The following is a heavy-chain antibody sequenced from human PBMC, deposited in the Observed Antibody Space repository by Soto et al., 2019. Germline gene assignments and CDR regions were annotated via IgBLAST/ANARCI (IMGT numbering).Heavy chain of an antibody. D-gene: IGHD2-2*01. Sequence: QVQLQESGPGLVKPSETLTLTCTVSGGSVSSDSYYWSWIRQPPGKGLEWIGYIYYSGSTIYNPSLLRRVTISVASSNNEFYLKLSSVTAADTAVYYCARVMPFHWYCDLWGRGTLVTVSS. CDR3: ARVMPFHWYCDL. V-gene: IGHV4-61*01. J-gene: IGHJ2*01. CDR2: IYYSGST. CDR1: GGSVSSDSYY.